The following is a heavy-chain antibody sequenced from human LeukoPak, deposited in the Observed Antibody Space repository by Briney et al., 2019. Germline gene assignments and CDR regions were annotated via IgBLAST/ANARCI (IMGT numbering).Heavy chain of an antibody. CDR1: GFDFSNNG. V-gene: IGHV3-30*02. J-gene: IGHJ4*02. Sequence: GGSLRLSCGASGFDFSNNGMHWVRQAPGKGLEWVAFIRYDAANQYYADPVKGRFTISRDNSKNTLYLQMDSLRSEDTAIYHCAKDIAVSDSYFDYWGQGTLVTVSS. CDR2: IRYDAANQ. CDR3: AKDIAVSDSYFDY. D-gene: IGHD6-19*01.